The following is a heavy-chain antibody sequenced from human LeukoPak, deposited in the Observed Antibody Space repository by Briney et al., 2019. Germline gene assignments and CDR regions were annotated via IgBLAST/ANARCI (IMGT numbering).Heavy chain of an antibody. CDR3: ARTGLRYFDWCS. V-gene: IGHV3-53*01. CDR1: GFNAYDNY. D-gene: IGHD3-9*01. Sequence: PGGSLRLSCAVSGFNAYDNYMSWVRQSPGKGLEWVSLIFRGNKHYRDSVEGRFTISRDDSQNTVHLQMNSLRAEDTAVHFCARTGLRYFDWCSWGQGTLVTVSS. J-gene: IGHJ5*02. CDR2: IFRGNK.